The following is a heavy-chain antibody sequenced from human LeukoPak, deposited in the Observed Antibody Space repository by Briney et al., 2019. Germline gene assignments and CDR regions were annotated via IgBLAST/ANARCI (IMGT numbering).Heavy chain of an antibody. V-gene: IGHV4-38-2*02. CDR2: IYHSGST. Sequence: SETLSLTCTVSGYSISSGYYWGWIRQPPGKGLEWIGSIYHSGSTYYNPSLKSLVTISVDTSKNQFSLKLSSVTAADTAVYYCARARYILYSNDVDYWGQGTLITVSS. CDR1: GYSISSGYY. CDR3: ARARYILYSNDVDY. J-gene: IGHJ4*02. D-gene: IGHD4-11*01.